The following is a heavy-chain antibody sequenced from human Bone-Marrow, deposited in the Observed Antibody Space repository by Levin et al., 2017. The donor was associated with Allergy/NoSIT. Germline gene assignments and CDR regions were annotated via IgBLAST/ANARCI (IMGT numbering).Heavy chain of an antibody. CDR2: ISSRGTT. J-gene: IGHJ4*02. CDR3: ARSRGYNNGLFDY. Sequence: SETLSLTCTVSGDSVSSGAYYWSWIRQHPGKGLEWLGYISSRGTTSSNPSLKSRLAMSGDSSKNQFSVTVTSVTAADTAVYFWARSRGYNNGLFDYWGQGILVTVSS. CDR1: GDSVSSGAYY. V-gene: IGHV4-31*03. D-gene: IGHD5-18*01.